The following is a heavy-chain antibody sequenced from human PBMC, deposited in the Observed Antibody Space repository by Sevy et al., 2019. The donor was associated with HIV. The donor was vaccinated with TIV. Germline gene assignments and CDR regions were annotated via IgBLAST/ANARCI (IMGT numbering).Heavy chain of an antibody. V-gene: IGHV1-8*01. Sequence: ASVKVSCKASGYTFTSYDINWVRQATGQGLEWMGWMNPNSGITGYAQKFQGRVTMTRNTSISTAYMELSSLRSEDTAVYYCARAYSSSWYGVYYYYGMDVWGQGTTVTVSS. CDR2: MNPNSGIT. CDR1: GYTFTSYD. D-gene: IGHD6-13*01. CDR3: ARAYSSSWYGVYYYYGMDV. J-gene: IGHJ6*02.